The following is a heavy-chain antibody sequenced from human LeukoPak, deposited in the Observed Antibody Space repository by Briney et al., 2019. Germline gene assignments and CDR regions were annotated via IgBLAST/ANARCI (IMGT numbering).Heavy chain of an antibody. CDR1: GGSISSSSYY. J-gene: IGHJ4*02. D-gene: IGHD3-10*01. CDR3: ARDQIGEENYFDY. V-gene: IGHV4-39*02. Sequence: PSETLSLTCTVSGGSISSSSYYWGWIRQPPGKGLEWIGNIYYSGSTYYNPSLKSRVTISVDTSKSQFSLQLNSVTPEDTAVYYCARDQIGEENYFDYWGQGTLVTVSS. CDR2: IYYSGST.